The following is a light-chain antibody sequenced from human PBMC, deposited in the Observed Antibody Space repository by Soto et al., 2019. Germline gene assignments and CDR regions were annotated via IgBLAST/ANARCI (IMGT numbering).Light chain of an antibody. CDR3: QQYGSSPRT. V-gene: IGKV3-20*01. Sequence: EIVLTQSPGTLSLSPGERATLSCRASQSVSSSYLARYQQKPGQAPRLLIYGASSRATGIPDRFSGSGSGTDFTLTISRLEPEDFAVYYCQQYGSSPRTFCQGTKLEIK. CDR2: GAS. CDR1: QSVSSSY. J-gene: IGKJ2*01.